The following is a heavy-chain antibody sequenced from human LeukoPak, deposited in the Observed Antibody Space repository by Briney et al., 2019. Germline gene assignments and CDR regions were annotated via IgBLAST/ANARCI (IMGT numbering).Heavy chain of an antibody. CDR3: ARPQAAFYYYYYMDV. CDR2: IYYSGST. J-gene: IGHJ6*03. Sequence: SETLSLTCTVSGGSISSSSYYWGWIRQPPGKGLEWIGSIYYSGSTYYNPSLKSRVTISVDTSKSQFSLKLSSVTAADTAVYYCARPQAAFYYYYYMDVWGKGTTVTVSS. V-gene: IGHV4-39*01. D-gene: IGHD2-15*01. CDR1: GGSISSSSYY.